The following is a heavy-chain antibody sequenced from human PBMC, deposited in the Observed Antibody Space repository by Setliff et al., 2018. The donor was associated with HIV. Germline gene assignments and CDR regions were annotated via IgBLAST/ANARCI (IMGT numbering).Heavy chain of an antibody. J-gene: IGHJ4*02. CDR2: IKSKIDGGTT. CDR3: LIDRQWVPPF. D-gene: IGHD1-26*01. V-gene: IGHV3-15*01. CDR1: GFTFSNYW. Sequence: GGSLRLSCAASGFTFSNYWMSWVRQVPGKGLVWVAHIKSKIDGGTTEYAAPLKGRFTISRDDSKSTLYLQMSRLKIEDTGVYYCLIDRQWVPPFWGQGTLVTVSS.